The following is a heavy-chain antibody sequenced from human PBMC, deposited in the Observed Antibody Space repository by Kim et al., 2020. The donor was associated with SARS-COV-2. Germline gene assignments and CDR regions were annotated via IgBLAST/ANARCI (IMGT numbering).Heavy chain of an antibody. CDR2: IWYDGSNK. CDR1: GFTFSSYG. V-gene: IGHV3-33*06. D-gene: IGHD3-22*01. J-gene: IGHJ4*02. Sequence: GGSLRLSCAASGFTFSSYGMHWVRQAPGKGLEWVAVIWYDGSNKYYADSVKGRFTISRDNSKNTLYLQMNSLRAEDTAVYYCAKEARSSGYPDYWGQGTLVTVSS. CDR3: AKEARSSGYPDY.